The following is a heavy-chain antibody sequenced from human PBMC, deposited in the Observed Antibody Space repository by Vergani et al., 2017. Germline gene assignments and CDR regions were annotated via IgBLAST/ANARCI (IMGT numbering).Heavy chain of an antibody. V-gene: IGHV3-33*01. Sequence: QVQLVESEGGVVQPGRSLTLSCVASGFTFSSHGMHWVRQAPGKGLEWVAVIWYDGSNKYYGDSVKGRFTISRDNSKNTLYLQMNSLRAEDTAVYYCAREGVRRNRAILDYWGQGTLVTVSS. D-gene: IGHD1-14*01. CDR2: IWYDGSNK. CDR3: AREGVRRNRAILDY. J-gene: IGHJ4*02. CDR1: GFTFSSHG.